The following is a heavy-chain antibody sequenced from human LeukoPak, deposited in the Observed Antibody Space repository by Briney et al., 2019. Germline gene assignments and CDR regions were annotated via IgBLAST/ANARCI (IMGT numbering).Heavy chain of an antibody. CDR2: VYHSGSP. CDR3: ARVVLELRGYYYSGMDV. V-gene: IGHV4-59*02. Sequence: GSLRLSCAASGFTVSSNYMSWVRQAPGKGLEWVGYVYHSGSPDYNPSLKSRVTISVDTSKTQFSLKLSSVTAADTAVYYCARVVLELRGYYYSGMDVWGQGTTVIVSS. CDR1: GFTVSSNY. D-gene: IGHD1-7*01. J-gene: IGHJ6*02.